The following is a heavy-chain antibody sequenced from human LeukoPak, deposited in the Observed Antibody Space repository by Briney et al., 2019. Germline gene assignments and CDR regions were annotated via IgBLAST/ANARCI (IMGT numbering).Heavy chain of an antibody. V-gene: IGHV3-30*18. CDR3: AKVPPPLYGMDV. Sequence: GRSLRLSCAASGFTFCSYGMHWGRQAAGKGPGGVGVISYDGSNKYYADSVTGRFTISRDKSKNTLYLQMNTLRAEDTAVYYCAKVPPPLYGMDVWGQGTTVTASS. CDR1: GFTFCSYG. J-gene: IGHJ6*02. CDR2: ISYDGSNK.